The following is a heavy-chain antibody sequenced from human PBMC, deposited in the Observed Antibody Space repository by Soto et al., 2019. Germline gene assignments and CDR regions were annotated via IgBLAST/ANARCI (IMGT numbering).Heavy chain of an antibody. Sequence: QVQLQESGPGLVKPSQTLSLTCTVSGVSISSGGYYWNWIRQHPGKGLEWVGSIYYSGSTYYNPSLKSRVIISVDTSKNQFSLKLNAVTAADTAVYYFARDQGGYCSITSCYLPEYFQHWGQGSLVTVSS. CDR3: ARDQGGYCSITSCYLPEYFQH. J-gene: IGHJ1*01. V-gene: IGHV4-31*03. D-gene: IGHD2-2*01. CDR1: GVSISSGGYY. CDR2: IYYSGST.